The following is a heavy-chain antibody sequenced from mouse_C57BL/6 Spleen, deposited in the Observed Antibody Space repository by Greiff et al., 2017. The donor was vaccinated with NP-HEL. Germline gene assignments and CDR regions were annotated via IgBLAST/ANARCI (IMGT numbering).Heavy chain of an antibody. V-gene: IGHV5-17*01. Sequence: EVHLVESGGGLVKPGGSLKLSCAASGFTFSDYGMHWVRQAPEKGLEWVAYISSGSSTIYYADTVKGRFTISRDNAKNTLFLQMTSLRSEDTAMYYCARGPGHAMDYWGQGTSVTVSS. CDR3: ARGPGHAMDY. CDR2: ISSGSSTI. CDR1: GFTFSDYG. J-gene: IGHJ4*01.